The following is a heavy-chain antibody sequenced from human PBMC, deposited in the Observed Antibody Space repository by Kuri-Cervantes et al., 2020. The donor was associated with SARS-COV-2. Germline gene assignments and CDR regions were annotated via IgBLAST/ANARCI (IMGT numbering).Heavy chain of an antibody. D-gene: IGHD2-2*01. Sequence: ASVKVSCKASGYTFTDFSIYWVRQVPGQRLEWVGWINPNSGGTNFAQNFQDRVSLTRDTPINTASMELSTLRSDDTAIYYCSRSVLTSTSSSWHPWGPGTLVTVSS. CDR3: SRSVLTSTSSSWHP. V-gene: IGHV1-2*02. CDR2: INPNSGGT. CDR1: GYTFTDFS. J-gene: IGHJ5*02.